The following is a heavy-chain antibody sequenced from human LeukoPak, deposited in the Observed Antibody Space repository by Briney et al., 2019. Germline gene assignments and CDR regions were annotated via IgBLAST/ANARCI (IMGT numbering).Heavy chain of an antibody. CDR2: VNRDGSET. CDR1: GFTFSSYW. V-gene: IGHV3-7*03. J-gene: IGHJ6*02. CDR3: VRNNAMDV. D-gene: IGHD2-8*01. Sequence: GGSLRLSCAASGFTFSSYWMTWVRQVPGRGPEWVANVNRDGSETYYLDSVKGRFTISRDNAKNSLYLQMNNLRAEDTALYYCVRNNAMDVWGQGTTVIVSS.